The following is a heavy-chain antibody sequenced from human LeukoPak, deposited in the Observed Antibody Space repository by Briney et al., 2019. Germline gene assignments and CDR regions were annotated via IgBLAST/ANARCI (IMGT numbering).Heavy chain of an antibody. J-gene: IGHJ3*02. Sequence: ASVKVSCKASGYTFTGYYMHWVRQAPGQGLEWMGWINPNSGGTNYAQKFQGRVAMTRDTSISTAYMELSRLRSDDTAVYYCAREVGKWGYDWAFDIWGQGTMVTVSS. CDR3: AREVGKWGYDWAFDI. CDR1: GYTFTGYY. V-gene: IGHV1-2*02. D-gene: IGHD5-12*01. CDR2: INPNSGGT.